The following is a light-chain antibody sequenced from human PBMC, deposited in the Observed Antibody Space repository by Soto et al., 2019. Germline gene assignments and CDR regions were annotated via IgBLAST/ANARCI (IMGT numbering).Light chain of an antibody. CDR3: MQTIQPLLT. Sequence: DVVLTQSPLSLSVTPGQPASISCKSSQSLLHSDGKTLLYWYLQKAGHPPQLQIYEVFKRYSGVPERSSGGGSATDFTLKNSRVEAEDVGTYYVMQTIQPLLTFGGGTQVDI. V-gene: IGKV2D-29*01. CDR1: QSLLHSDGKTL. CDR2: EVF. J-gene: IGKJ4*01.